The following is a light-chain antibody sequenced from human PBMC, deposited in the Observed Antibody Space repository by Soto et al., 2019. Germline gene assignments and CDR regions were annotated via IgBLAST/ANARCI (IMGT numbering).Light chain of an antibody. CDR3: HQYNGWPRT. V-gene: IGKV3-11*01. J-gene: IGKJ1*01. CDR2: DAS. Sequence: DIVLTQSPATLSLSPGERATLSCRASQSVSSYLAWYQQKPGQAPRLLIYDASNRATGTPARFSGGGSGTEFTLTITSLQSEDFAVYYCHQYNGWPRTFGQGTKVDIK. CDR1: QSVSSY.